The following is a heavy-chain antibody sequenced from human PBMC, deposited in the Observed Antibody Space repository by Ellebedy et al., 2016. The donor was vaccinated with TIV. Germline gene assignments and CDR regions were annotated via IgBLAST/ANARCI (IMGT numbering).Heavy chain of an antibody. CDR2: TYFSGRT. CDR1: GGSIRRGSYY. V-gene: IGHV4-31*03. J-gene: IGHJ4*02. Sequence: MPSETLSLTCTVSGGSIRRGSYYWNWIRQYQGQALEWIGYTYFSGRTYYNPSLTSRVNVSVDTSKNQFSLKLSSVTAADTAVYYCARGKFAEAGIDYWGQGTLVTVSS. CDR3: ARGKFAEAGIDY. D-gene: IGHD3-10*01.